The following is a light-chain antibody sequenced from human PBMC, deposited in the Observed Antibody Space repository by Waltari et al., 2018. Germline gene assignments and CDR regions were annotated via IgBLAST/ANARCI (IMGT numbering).Light chain of an antibody. CDR1: RGHTSPS. J-gene: IGLJ3*02. Sequence: QLVLTQSPSASASLGPSVTLTCALSRGHTSPSIAWHKHQADKAPRFLMKVDNDGSHTKGDGIPDRFSGSSSGAERYLTISSLQSEDEADYYCQTWVTGIGWLFGGGTKLTVL. V-gene: IGLV4-69*02. CDR3: QTWVTGIGWL. CDR2: VDNDGSH.